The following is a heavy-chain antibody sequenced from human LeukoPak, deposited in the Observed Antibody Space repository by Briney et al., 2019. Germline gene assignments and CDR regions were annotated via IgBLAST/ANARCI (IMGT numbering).Heavy chain of an antibody. J-gene: IGHJ4*02. CDR3: ARMAAAGIDY. V-gene: IGHV1-8*02. CDR2: MNPNSGNT. D-gene: IGHD6-13*01. CDR1: GYTFTGYY. Sequence: ASVKVSCKASGYTFTGYYMHWVRQATGQGLEWMGWMNPNSGNTGYAQKFQGRVTMTRNTSISTAYMELSSLRSEDTAVYYCARMAAAGIDYWGQGTLVTVSS.